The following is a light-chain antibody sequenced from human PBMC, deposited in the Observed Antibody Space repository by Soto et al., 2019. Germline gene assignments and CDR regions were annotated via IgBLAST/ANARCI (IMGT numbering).Light chain of an antibody. V-gene: IGKV1-27*01. CDR1: QDINIY. CDR3: QKYDGAPLT. Sequence: DIQMTQSPSSLSASRGDRVTITCRAGQDINIYLAWYQQKPGKVPKLLISAASTLQSGVPSRFSGSGSGTDFTLTISSLQPEDVATYYCQKYDGAPLTFGGGTKVEIK. J-gene: IGKJ4*01. CDR2: AAS.